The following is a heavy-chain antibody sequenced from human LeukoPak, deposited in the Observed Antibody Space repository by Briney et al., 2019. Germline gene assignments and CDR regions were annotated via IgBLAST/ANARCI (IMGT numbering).Heavy chain of an antibody. V-gene: IGHV4-59*08. CDR3: ARSKSYGDPYAFDI. D-gene: IGHD4-17*01. CDR2: IYYSGSS. J-gene: IGHJ3*02. CDR1: GGSISSYY. Sequence: SETLSLTCTVTGGSISSYYWGWIRQPPGKGLEWIGYIYYSGSSNYNPSLKSRVTISVDTSKNQFSLKLSSVTAADTAVYYCARSKSYGDPYAFDIWGQGTMVTVSS.